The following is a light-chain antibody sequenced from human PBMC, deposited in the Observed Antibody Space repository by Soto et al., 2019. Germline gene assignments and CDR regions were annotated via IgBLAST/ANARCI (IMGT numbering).Light chain of an antibody. CDR2: AAS. Sequence: DIQMTQSPSSLSASVGDRVTITCRASQGISNFLAWYQQKPGKDPNLLIYAASTLQSGVPSRFSGGGSGTDFTLTISSLRPEDVETYYCQKYNSAPLTFGGGTKVDIK. J-gene: IGKJ4*01. CDR3: QKYNSAPLT. CDR1: QGISNF. V-gene: IGKV1-27*01.